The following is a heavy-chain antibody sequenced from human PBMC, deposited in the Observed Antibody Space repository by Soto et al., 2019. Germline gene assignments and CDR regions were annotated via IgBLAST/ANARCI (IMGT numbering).Heavy chain of an antibody. CDR3: ARAGYCSGGRCYSPYYYYYGMDV. D-gene: IGHD2-15*01. V-gene: IGHV3-30-3*01. CDR2: ISYDGNIK. J-gene: IGHJ6*02. Sequence: GGSLRLSCGASAFSFSHYAMHGVRQAPGKGLECVAVISYDGNIKRYADSVKGRFTISRDNSENTLYLQMNSLSPEDTAVYYCARAGYCSGGRCYSPYYYYYGMDVWGQGTTVTVSS. CDR1: AFSFSHYA.